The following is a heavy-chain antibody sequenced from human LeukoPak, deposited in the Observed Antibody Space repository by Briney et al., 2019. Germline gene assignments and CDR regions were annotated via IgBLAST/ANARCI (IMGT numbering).Heavy chain of an antibody. CDR1: GFTFSSYW. CDR3: AREYYYDSSGYFDY. CDR2: IKQDGSEK. V-gene: IGHV3-7*01. Sequence: GGSLRLSCAASGFTFSSYWMSWVRQAPGKGREWVANIKQDGSEKYYVDSVQGRFTISRDNAKNSLYLQMNSLRAEDTAVYYCAREYYYDSSGYFDYWGQGTLVTVSS. J-gene: IGHJ4*02. D-gene: IGHD3-22*01.